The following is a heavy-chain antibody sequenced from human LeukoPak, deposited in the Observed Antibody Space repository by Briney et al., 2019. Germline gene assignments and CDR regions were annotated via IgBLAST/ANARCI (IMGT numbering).Heavy chain of an antibody. D-gene: IGHD4-17*01. Sequence: SETLSLTCTVSGGSISSYYWSWIRQPPGKGLEWIGYIYYSGSTNYNPSLKSRVTISVDTSKNQFSLKLSSVTAADTAVYYCARGRLRGDLSLGYWGQGTLVTVSS. V-gene: IGHV4-59*01. J-gene: IGHJ4*02. CDR1: GGSISSYY. CDR2: IYYSGST. CDR3: ARGRLRGDLSLGY.